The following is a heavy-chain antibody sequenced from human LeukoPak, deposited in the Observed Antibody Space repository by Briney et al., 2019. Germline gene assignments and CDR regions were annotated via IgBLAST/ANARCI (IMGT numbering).Heavy chain of an antibody. V-gene: IGHV3-64*02. CDR1: GFTFSPYA. CDR3: ARDLETDLSDAFDI. Sequence: GGSLRLSCAASGFTFSPYAMIWVRQAPGMGLEYVSAISSNGGSTFYADSVKGRFTISRDNSKNTLYLQMNSLRAEDTAVYYCARDLETDLSDAFDIWGQGTMVTVSS. CDR2: ISSNGGST. J-gene: IGHJ3*02. D-gene: IGHD2/OR15-2a*01.